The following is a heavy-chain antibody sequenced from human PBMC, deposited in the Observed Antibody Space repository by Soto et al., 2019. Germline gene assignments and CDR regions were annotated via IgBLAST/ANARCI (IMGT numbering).Heavy chain of an antibody. CDR1: GYTFTSYG. J-gene: IGHJ6*02. Sequence: QVQLVQSGAEVKKPGASVKVSCKASGYTFTSYGISWVRQAPGQGLEWVGWISAYNGNTNYAQKLQGRVTMTTDTSTSTAYMELRSLRSDDTAVYYCARDRRSGSYYTPEVEGMDVWGQGTTVTVSS. V-gene: IGHV1-18*04. CDR3: ARDRRSGSYYTPEVEGMDV. CDR2: ISAYNGNT. D-gene: IGHD3-10*01.